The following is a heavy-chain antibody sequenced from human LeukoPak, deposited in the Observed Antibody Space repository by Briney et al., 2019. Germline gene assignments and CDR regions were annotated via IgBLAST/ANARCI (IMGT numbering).Heavy chain of an antibody. D-gene: IGHD3-16*02. V-gene: IGHV4-34*01. CDR3: ARFRVGDYVWGGYRYEVGAFDI. Sequence: SETLSLTCAVYGGSFSGYYWSWIRQPPGKGLEWIGEINHSGSTNYNPSLKSRVTISVDTSKNQFSLKLSSVTAADTAVYYCARFRVGDYVWGGYRYEVGAFDIWGQGTMVTVSS. CDR1: GGSFSGYY. J-gene: IGHJ3*02. CDR2: INHSGST.